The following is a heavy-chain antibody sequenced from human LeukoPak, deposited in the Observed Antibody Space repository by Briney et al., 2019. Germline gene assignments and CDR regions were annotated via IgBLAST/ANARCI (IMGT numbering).Heavy chain of an antibody. CDR3: ANLYRSYSNNWFDP. D-gene: IGHD3-10*01. Sequence: GGSLRLSCAASGFTFSSYAMSWVRQAPGKGLEWVSAICGSGGSTYYADPVKGRFTISRENSKNTLYMQMNSLRAEDTAVYYCANLYRSYSNNWFDPWGQGTLVTVSS. CDR1: GFTFSSYA. V-gene: IGHV3-23*01. CDR2: ICGSGGST. J-gene: IGHJ5*02.